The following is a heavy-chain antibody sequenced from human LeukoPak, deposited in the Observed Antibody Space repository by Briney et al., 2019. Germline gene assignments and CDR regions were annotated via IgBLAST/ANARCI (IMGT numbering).Heavy chain of an antibody. D-gene: IGHD4-23*01. Sequence: PGGSLRLSCAASGFTFSSYAMHWVRQAPGKGLEWVAVISYDGSNKYYADSVKGRFTISRDNSKNTLYLQMNSLRAEDTAVYYCARGFRGPYGGSRHAFDIWGQGTMVTVSS. J-gene: IGHJ3*02. CDR1: GFTFSSYA. CDR3: ARGFRGPYGGSRHAFDI. CDR2: ISYDGSNK. V-gene: IGHV3-30-3*01.